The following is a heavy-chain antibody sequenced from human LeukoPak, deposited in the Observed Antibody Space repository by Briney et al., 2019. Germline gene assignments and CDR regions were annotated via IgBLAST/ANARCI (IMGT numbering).Heavy chain of an antibody. Sequence: GGSLRLSCAASGITFSSYAMHWLRQAPGKGLEYVSSISSNGGNTYYANSVKGRFNISRDNSKNTLYLQMGSLRAEDMAVYYCARIRGGWYFDYWGQGTLVTVSS. CDR1: GITFSSYA. J-gene: IGHJ4*02. CDR3: ARIRGGWYFDY. CDR2: ISSNGGNT. D-gene: IGHD6-19*01. V-gene: IGHV3-64*01.